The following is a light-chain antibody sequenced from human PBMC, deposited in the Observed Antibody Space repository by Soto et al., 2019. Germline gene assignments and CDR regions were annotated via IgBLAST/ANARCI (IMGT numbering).Light chain of an antibody. CDR3: QHFVNSLTWT. V-gene: IGKV3-15*01. CDR2: RTS. Sequence: ETVMTQSPATLSVSPGERATLSCRASQTISSNLAWYQQKPGQAPRLLMFRTSTRATGIPARFSGSGSGTEFNITISSLQSEDSAVYYCQHFVNSLTWTFGQGTKVDIK. J-gene: IGKJ1*01. CDR1: QTISSN.